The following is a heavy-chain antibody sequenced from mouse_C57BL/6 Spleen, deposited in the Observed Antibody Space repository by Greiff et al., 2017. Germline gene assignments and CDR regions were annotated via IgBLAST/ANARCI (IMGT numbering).Heavy chain of an antibody. D-gene: IGHD2-1*01. J-gene: IGHJ4*01. CDR2: ISYDGGN. CDR1: GYSITSGYY. Sequence: EVKLMESGPGLVKPSQSLSITCSVTGYSITSGYYWNWIRQFPGNKLEWMGYISYDGGNNYNPSLKNRISITPDTSKNQFFRKLNSVTTEDTATYYCARDYGNYEDYAMDYWGQGTSVTVSS. V-gene: IGHV3-6*01. CDR3: ARDYGNYEDYAMDY.